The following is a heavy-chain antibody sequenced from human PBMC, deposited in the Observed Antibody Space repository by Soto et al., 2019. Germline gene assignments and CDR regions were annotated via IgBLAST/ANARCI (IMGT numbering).Heavy chain of an antibody. CDR3: AKTTATRGGALDM. V-gene: IGHV3-23*01. D-gene: IGHD1-1*01. Sequence: GGSLRLSCAASGFICSSYDMSWVRQAPGKGLEWVSSILVDGRTFYVDSVKGRFTISRDNSKNTVYLQMNSVTAGDTARYYCAKTTATRGGALDMCGQGTMV. CDR1: GFICSSYD. J-gene: IGHJ3*02. CDR2: ILVDGRT.